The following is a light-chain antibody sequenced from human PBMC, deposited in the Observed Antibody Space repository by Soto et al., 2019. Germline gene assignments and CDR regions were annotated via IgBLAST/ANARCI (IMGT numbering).Light chain of an antibody. J-gene: IGKJ1*01. CDR3: QQFAISTT. Sequence: IQMTQSPSTLSSSVGDRVTITCRASHNIERWMAWYQQKPGKAPSLLIFDASTLHSGVPSRFSGSGSGTDFTLTISSLQPDDFATYYCQQFAISTTFGQGTKVDIK. CDR2: DAS. V-gene: IGKV1-5*01. CDR1: HNIERW.